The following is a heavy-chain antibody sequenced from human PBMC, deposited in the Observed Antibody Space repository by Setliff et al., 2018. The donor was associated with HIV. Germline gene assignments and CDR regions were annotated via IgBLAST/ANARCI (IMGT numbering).Heavy chain of an antibody. D-gene: IGHD3-10*01. CDR1: GGTFSNYG. CDR3: AREGRPYYDSGRNWFDP. J-gene: IGHJ5*02. CDR2: IIPIFGKT. Sequence: GASVMVSCKASGGTFSNYGISWVRQAPGQGLEWMGGIIPIFGKTNYAQNFQGRVTITADESTSTAYMELNTLRSEDTAIYYCAREGRPYYDSGRNWFDPWGQGTLVTVSS. V-gene: IGHV1-69*13.